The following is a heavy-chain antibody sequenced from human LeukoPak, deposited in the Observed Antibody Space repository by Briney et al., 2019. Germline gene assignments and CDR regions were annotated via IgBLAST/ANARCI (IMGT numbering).Heavy chain of an antibody. J-gene: IGHJ4*02. V-gene: IGHV4-59*01. D-gene: IGHD3-3*01. CDR1: GGSISTYY. Sequence: SETLSLTCAVSGGSISTYYWSWIRQPPGKGLEWIGYIYYSGSTNYNPSLKSRVTISVDTSKNQFSLKLSSVTAADTAVYYCARASYYDFWSGYYFDYWGQGTLVTVST. CDR2: IYYSGST. CDR3: ARASYYDFWSGYYFDY.